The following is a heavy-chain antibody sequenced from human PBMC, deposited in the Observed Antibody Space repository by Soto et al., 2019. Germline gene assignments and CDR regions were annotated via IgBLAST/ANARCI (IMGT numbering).Heavy chain of an antibody. CDR1: GYTFTSYG. CDR3: SRDRSLHNLFAL. Sequence: ASVKVSCKASGYTFTSYGISWVRQAPGQGLEWMGWISAYNGNTNYAQKLQGRVTMTTDTSTSTAYMELRSLGSDDTAVYYCSRDRSLHNLFALCGQGTLVTVSS. CDR2: ISAYNGNT. V-gene: IGHV1-18*01. J-gene: IGHJ5*02.